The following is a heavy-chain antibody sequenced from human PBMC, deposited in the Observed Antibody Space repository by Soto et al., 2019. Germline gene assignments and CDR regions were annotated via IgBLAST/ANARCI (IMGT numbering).Heavy chain of an antibody. CDR1: GGSISSYY. D-gene: IGHD1-20*01. CDR2: IYYSGST. Sequence: PSETLSLTCTVSGGSISSYYWSWIRQPPGKGLEWIGYIYYSGSTNYNPSLKSRVTISVDTSKNQFSLKLSSVTAADTAVYYCATSSLTGSNLFDYWGQGTLVTVSS. V-gene: IGHV4-59*01. CDR3: ATSSLTGSNLFDY. J-gene: IGHJ4*02.